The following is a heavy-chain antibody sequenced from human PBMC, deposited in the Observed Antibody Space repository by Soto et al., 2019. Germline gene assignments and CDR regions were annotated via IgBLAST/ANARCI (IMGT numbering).Heavy chain of an antibody. J-gene: IGHJ4*02. V-gene: IGHV4-28*01. CDR2: IYYSGTT. CDR1: GYSXXSSNW. Sequence: QXQLXESGPGLVKPSDTLSLTCAVSGYSXXSSNWWGWIRQPPGKGLEWIGYIYYSGTTYYNPSLKSRVTMSVDTSKNQFSLKLTSVTAVDTAVYYCARREIQGPIDYWGQGTLVTVSS. CDR3: ARREIQGPIDY. D-gene: IGHD1-26*01.